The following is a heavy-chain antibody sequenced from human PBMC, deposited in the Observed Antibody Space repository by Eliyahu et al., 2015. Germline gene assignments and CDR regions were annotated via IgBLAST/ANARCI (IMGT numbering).Heavy chain of an antibody. D-gene: IGHD1-26*01. V-gene: IGHV1-58*01. CDR2: IVVGSGNT. CDR1: GFTFPTSV. J-gene: IGHJ4*01. Sequence: QLVQSGPEVKDPGTSVKISCKTSGFTFPTSVVQWVRLTRGQRLEWIGWIVVGSGNTNYAQKFQERVTITRDMSASTAYMELSSLRSEDTAVYFCAADIVGSPDSFD. CDR3: AADIVGSPDSFD.